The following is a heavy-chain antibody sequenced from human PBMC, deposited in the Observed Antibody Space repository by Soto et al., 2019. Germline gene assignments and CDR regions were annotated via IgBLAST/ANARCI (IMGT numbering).Heavy chain of an antibody. V-gene: IGHV3-33*01. CDR1: GFTFSSYG. CDR3: ASDSAYCGGDCYSGPDY. D-gene: IGHD2-21*02. J-gene: IGHJ4*02. Sequence: QVQLVESGGGVVQPGRSLRLSCAASGFTFSSYGMHWVRQAPGKGLEWVAVIWYDGSNKYYADSVKGRFTISRDNSKNSMYRQMNSLRAEDTAVYYCASDSAYCGGDCYSGPDYWGQGTLVTVSS. CDR2: IWYDGSNK.